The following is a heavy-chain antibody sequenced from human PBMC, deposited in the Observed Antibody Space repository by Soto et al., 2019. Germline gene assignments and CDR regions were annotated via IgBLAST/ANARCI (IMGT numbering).Heavy chain of an antibody. Sequence: QVQLVQSGAEEKKPGASVKVSCKASGYSFTTYTMHWIRQAPGQSLEWMGWINAGNGNTRYSQKFQDRVTITRDTSANTAYMELRSLRSEDMAVYYCARDWREVAGTSFNYWGQGTLVTVSS. J-gene: IGHJ4*02. CDR2: INAGNGNT. CDR3: ARDWREVAGTSFNY. V-gene: IGHV1-3*05. CDR1: GYSFTTYT. D-gene: IGHD6-19*01.